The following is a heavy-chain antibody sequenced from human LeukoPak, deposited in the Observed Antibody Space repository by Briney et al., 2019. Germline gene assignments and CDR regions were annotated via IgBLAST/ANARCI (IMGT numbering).Heavy chain of an antibody. J-gene: IGHJ4*02. D-gene: IGHD5-18*01. V-gene: IGHV3-30*04. CDR2: ISYDGSNK. Sequence: GGSLRLSCAASGFTFSSYAMHWVRQAPGKGLEWVAVISYDGSNKYYADSVKGRFTISRDNSKNTLYLQMNSLRAEDTAVYYCARDIGDTAMVTQGYWGQGTLVTVSS. CDR3: ARDIGDTAMVTQGY. CDR1: GFTFSSYA.